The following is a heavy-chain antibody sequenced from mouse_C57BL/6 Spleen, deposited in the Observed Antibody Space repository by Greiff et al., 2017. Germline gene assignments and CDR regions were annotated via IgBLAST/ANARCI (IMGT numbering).Heavy chain of an antibody. CDR1: GYTFTSYW. CDR3: ARGGGRYFDV. Sequence: QVQLKQPGAELVRPGSSVKLSCKASGYTFTSYWMHWVKQRPIQGLEWIGNIDPSDSETHYNQKFKDKATLTVDKSSSTAYMQLSSLTSEDSAVYYCARGGGRYFDVWGTGTTVTVSS. J-gene: IGHJ1*03. D-gene: IGHD1-1*02. V-gene: IGHV1-52*01. CDR2: IDPSDSET.